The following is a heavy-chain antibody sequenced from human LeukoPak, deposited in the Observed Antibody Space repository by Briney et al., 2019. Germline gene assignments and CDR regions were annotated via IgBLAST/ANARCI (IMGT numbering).Heavy chain of an antibody. CDR1: GFTFSSHG. CDR2: IWYDGSNK. V-gene: IGHV3-33*01. J-gene: IGHJ4*02. CDR3: AARPPIIVAGPFDF. D-gene: IGHD5-12*01. Sequence: QPGGSLRLSCAASGFTFSSHGMHWVRQAPGKGLEWVAVIWYDGSNKYYADSVKGRFTISRDTSKNTLFLQMNSLRAEDTAIYFCAARPPIIVAGPFDFWGQGTLVTVSS.